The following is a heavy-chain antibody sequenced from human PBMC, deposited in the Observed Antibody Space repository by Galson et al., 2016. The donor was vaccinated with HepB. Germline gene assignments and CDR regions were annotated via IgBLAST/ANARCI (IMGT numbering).Heavy chain of an antibody. Sequence: SLRLSCAASGFSFSDYYMSWIRQAPGKGLEWISYITGSGSAIYYADSVKGRFTIPRDNTRNSVYLEMNSLSGDDTAVYYCARLSRPYGLDVWGHGTTVTVSS. CDR3: ARLSRPYGLDV. CDR2: ITGSGSAI. J-gene: IGHJ6*02. D-gene: IGHD6-13*01. CDR1: GFSFSDYY. V-gene: IGHV3-11*04.